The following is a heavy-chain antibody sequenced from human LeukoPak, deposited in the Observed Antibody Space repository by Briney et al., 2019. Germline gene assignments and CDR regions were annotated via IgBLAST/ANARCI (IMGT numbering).Heavy chain of an antibody. D-gene: IGHD3-10*01. CDR2: IYYSGST. V-gene: IGHV4-59*01. CDR3: ARSPPGSGPLELGFDP. J-gene: IGHJ5*02. Sequence: SETLSLTCTVSGGSISSYYWSWIRQPPGKGLEWIGYIYYSGSTNYNPSLKSRVTISVDTSENQFSLKLSSVTAADAAVYYCARSPPGSGPLELGFDPWGQGTLVTVSS. CDR1: GGSISSYY.